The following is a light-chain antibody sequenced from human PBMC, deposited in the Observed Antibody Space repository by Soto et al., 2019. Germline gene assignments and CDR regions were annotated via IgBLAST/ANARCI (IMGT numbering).Light chain of an antibody. V-gene: IGLV1-40*01. CDR2: GNS. CDR1: SSNIGACSD. CDR3: QSYDSSLSGWV. Sequence: QSVLTQPPSVSGAPGQRVTISCTGSSSNIGACSDVHWYQQLPGTAPKLLIYGNSNRPSVVPDRFSGSKSGTSASLAITGLRAEDEADYYCQSYDSSLSGWVFGGGTKLTVL. J-gene: IGLJ3*02.